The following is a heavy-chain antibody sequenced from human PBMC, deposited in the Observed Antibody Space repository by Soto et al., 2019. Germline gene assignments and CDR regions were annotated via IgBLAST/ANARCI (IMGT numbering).Heavy chain of an antibody. CDR1: GLTFSSYG. D-gene: IGHD3-10*02. CDR2: MSYDGSAK. CDR3: AIVRVADSPLDH. V-gene: IGHV3-30*02. J-gene: IGHJ4*02. Sequence: GGSLRLSCAASGLTFSSYGMHWVRQAPGKGLEWVAFMSYDGSAKFLADSVKGRFTISRGNSKSTLFLHMSSLRAEDTAMYYCAIVRVADSPLDHWGQGTLVTVSS.